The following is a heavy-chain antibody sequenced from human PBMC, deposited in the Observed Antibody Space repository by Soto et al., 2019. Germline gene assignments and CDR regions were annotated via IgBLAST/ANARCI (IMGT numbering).Heavy chain of an antibody. V-gene: IGHV4-34*01. Sequence: SETLSLTCAVYGGSFSGYYWSWIRQPPGKGLEWIGEINHSGSTNYNPSLKSRVTISVDTSKNQFSLKLSSVTAADTAVYYCARSWYDAFDIWGQGTMVTV. CDR1: GGSFSGYY. CDR3: ARSWYDAFDI. D-gene: IGHD2-15*01. CDR2: INHSGST. J-gene: IGHJ3*02.